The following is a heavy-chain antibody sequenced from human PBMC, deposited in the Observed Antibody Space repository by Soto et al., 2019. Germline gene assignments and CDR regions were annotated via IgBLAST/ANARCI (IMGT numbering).Heavy chain of an antibody. CDR2: ISYDGSNK. CDR3: ARDVSCEYYYYHYGMAV. J-gene: IGHJ6*02. D-gene: IGHD2-21*01. V-gene: IGHV3-30-3*01. CDR1: GFTFSSYA. Sequence: GGSLRLSCAASGFTFSSYAMHWVRQAPGKGLEWVAVISYDGSNKYYADSVKGRFTISRDNSKNTLYLQMNSLRAEDTAVYYCARDVSCEYYYYHYGMAVWAQGTTVTVSS.